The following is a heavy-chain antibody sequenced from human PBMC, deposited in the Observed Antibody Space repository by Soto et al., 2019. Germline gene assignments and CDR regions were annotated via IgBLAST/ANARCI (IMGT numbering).Heavy chain of an antibody. D-gene: IGHD2-2*01. Sequence: PSETLSLTCAVYGGSFSGYYWSWIRQPPGKGLEWIGEINHSGSTNYNPSLKSRVTISVDTSKNQFSLKLSSVTAADTAVYYCASGYCSSTSCYVHYYGMDVWGQGTTVTVSS. CDR1: GGSFSGYY. V-gene: IGHV4-34*01. CDR2: INHSGST. J-gene: IGHJ6*02. CDR3: ASGYCSSTSCYVHYYGMDV.